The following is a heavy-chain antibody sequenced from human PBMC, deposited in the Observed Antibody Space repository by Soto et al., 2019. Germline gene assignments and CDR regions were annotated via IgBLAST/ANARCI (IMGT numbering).Heavy chain of an antibody. CDR1: GFTFSAYS. V-gene: IGHV3-48*01. CDR2: ISKSSSTI. J-gene: IGHJ2*01. Sequence: GGSLRLSCAASGFTFSAYSMNWVRQAPGKGLEWVAYISKSSSTIYYTDSMKGRFTISRDNAKNSLYLQMNSLRAEDTAVYYCARGMFSESSGWQYWYFDLWGRGTLVTVSS. D-gene: IGHD6-19*01. CDR3: ARGMFSESSGWQYWYFDL.